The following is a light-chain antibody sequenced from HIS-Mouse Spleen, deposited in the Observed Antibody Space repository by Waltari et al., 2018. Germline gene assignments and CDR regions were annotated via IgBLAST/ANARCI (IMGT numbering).Light chain of an antibody. V-gene: IGLV2-11*01. J-gene: IGLJ1*01. CDR2: DVS. Sequence: QSALTQPRSVSGSPGQSVTISCTGTSSDVGGYNYVPWYQQHPGKAPKLMIYDVSKRPSGVPDRFSGSKSGNTAFLTISWLQAEDEADYYCCSYAGSYTGVFGTGTKVTVL. CDR3: CSYAGSYTGV. CDR1: SSDVGGYNY.